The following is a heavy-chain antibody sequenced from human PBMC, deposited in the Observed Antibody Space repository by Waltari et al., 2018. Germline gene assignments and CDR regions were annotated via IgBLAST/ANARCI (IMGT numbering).Heavy chain of an antibody. D-gene: IGHD2-21*01. CDR1: GGSISSGSYY. J-gene: IGHJ3*02. CDR2: IYTSGST. Sequence: QVQLQESGPGLVKPSQTLSLTCTVSGGSISSGSYYWNWIRQPAGKGLEWIGRIYTSGSTNYNPSLKSRVTISVDTSKNQFSLKLSSVTAADTAVYYCARDPVIAKAFDIWGQGTMVTVSS. V-gene: IGHV4-61*02. CDR3: ARDPVIAKAFDI.